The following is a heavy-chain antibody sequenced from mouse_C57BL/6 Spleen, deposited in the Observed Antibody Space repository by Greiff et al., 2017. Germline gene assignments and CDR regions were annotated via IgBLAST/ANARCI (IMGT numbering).Heavy chain of an antibody. D-gene: IGHD4-1*01. Sequence: EVKLMESGPGLVKPSQSLSLTCSVTGYSITSGYYWNWIRQFPGNKLEWMGYISYDGSNNYNPSLKNRISITRDTSKNQFFLKLNSVTTEDTATYYCARATGTGYFDVWGTGTTVTVSS. J-gene: IGHJ1*03. CDR2: ISYDGSN. V-gene: IGHV3-6*01. CDR1: GYSITSGYY. CDR3: ARATGTGYFDV.